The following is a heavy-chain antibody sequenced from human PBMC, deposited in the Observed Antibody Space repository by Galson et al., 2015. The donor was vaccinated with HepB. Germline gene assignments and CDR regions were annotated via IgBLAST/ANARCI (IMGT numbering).Heavy chain of an antibody. CDR1: GFTFSSYA. D-gene: IGHD3-22*01. V-gene: IGHV3-30-3*01. CDR3: AREYDSSGFDY. Sequence: LRLSCAASGFTFSSYAMHWVRQAPGKGLEWVAVISYDGSNKYYADSVKGRFTISRDNSKNTLYLQMNSLRAEDTAVYYCAREYDSSGFDYWGQGTLVTVSS. J-gene: IGHJ4*02. CDR2: ISYDGSNK.